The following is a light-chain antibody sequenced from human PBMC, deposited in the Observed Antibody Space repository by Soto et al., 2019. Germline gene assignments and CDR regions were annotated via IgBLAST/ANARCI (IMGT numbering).Light chain of an antibody. CDR3: HQYHNWPRT. J-gene: IGKJ1*01. V-gene: IGKV3-15*01. CDR2: GAS. CDR1: QSGNGN. Sequence: EIVMTQSPATPPVFPGERATVSCRARQSGNGNLACYEQRRGQAPRLLIYGASTRATGIPARFSGSGSWTECALTFTSLQIADFAIYYCHQYHNWPRTFSQGTKVVIE.